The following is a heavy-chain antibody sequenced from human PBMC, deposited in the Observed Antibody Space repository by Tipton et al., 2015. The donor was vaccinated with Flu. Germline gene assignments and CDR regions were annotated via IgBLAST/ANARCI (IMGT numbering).Heavy chain of an antibody. CDR1: GFTFSTYS. J-gene: IGHJ4*02. Sequence: SLRLSCAASGFTFSTYSMNWVRQAPGKGLEWVSSISTSRNYISYADSVKGRFTISRDNVRNSLFLQMNSLRAEDTAVYYCARTRGGFCTRSGCFADYFDFWGQGTLVTVSS. D-gene: IGHD2-8*01. V-gene: IGHV3-21*01. CDR2: ISTSRNYI. CDR3: ARTRGGFCTRSGCFADYFDF.